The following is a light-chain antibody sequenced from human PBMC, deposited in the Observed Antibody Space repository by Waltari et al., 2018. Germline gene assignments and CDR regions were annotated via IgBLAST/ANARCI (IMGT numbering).Light chain of an antibody. Sequence: QSVLTQPPSASGAPGQRVTISCSGSSSDIGSNYVFWFQQIPGTAPKLLIYRNKRRPSGVPDRFSGSKSGTSASLAISGLRSEDETDYYCAAWDDNLRLWVFGGGTMLTVL. V-gene: IGLV1-47*01. CDR1: SSDIGSNY. CDR2: RNK. CDR3: AAWDDNLRLWV. J-gene: IGLJ3*02.